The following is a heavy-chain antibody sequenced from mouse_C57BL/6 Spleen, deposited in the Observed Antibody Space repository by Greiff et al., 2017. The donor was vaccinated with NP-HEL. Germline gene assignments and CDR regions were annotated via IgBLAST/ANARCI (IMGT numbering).Heavy chain of an antibody. CDR1: GYTFTDYN. CDR3: ARLVHLFYAMDY. Sequence: EVQLQQSGPELVKPGASVKIPCKASGYTFTDYNMDWVKQSHGKSLEWIGDINPNNGGTIYNQKFKGKATLTVDKSSSTAYMELRSLTSEDTAVYYCARLVHLFYAMDYWGQGTSVTVSS. D-gene: IGHD1-1*01. CDR2: INPNNGGT. J-gene: IGHJ4*01. V-gene: IGHV1-18*01.